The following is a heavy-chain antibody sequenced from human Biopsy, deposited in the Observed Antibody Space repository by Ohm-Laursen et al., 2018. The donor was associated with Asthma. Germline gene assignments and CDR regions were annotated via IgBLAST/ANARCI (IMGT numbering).Heavy chain of an antibody. CDR2: ISFDGTNR. V-gene: IGHV3-30*18. CDR3: AKEVFPGWELRRGPDS. D-gene: IGHD1-26*01. J-gene: IGHJ4*02. CDR1: GFTFSSYG. Sequence: SLRLSCTASGFTFSSYGMHWARQAPGKGLDWVAVISFDGTNRNYTDSVKGRFTISRDNSRNTLHLEMNSLRAEDTAVYFCAKEVFPGWELRRGPDSWGQGTLVTVSS.